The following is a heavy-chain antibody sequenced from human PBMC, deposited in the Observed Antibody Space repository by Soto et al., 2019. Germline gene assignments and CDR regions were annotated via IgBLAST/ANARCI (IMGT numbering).Heavy chain of an antibody. V-gene: IGHV4-34*01. Sequence: SETLSLTCAVYGGSFSGYYWSWIRQPPWKGLESIGEINHSGSTNYNPSLKSRVTISVDTPKNQFSLKLSSVTAADTAVYYCARVARIDSYGMDVWGQGTTVTVSS. CDR2: INHSGST. J-gene: IGHJ6*02. D-gene: IGHD3-16*02. CDR3: ARVARIDSYGMDV. CDR1: GGSFSGYY.